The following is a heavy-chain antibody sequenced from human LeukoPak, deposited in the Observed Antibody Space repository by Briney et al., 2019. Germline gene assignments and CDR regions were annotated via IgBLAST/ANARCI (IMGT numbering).Heavy chain of an antibody. J-gene: IGHJ6*02. CDR3: ARDRFYDSSGYPFLYYYHGMDV. Sequence: PGGSLRLSCAASGFTFSSYAMSWVRQAPGKGLEWVAVISYDGSNKYYADSVKGRFTISRDNSKNTLYLQMNSLRAEDTAVYYCARDRFYDSSGYPFLYYYHGMDVWGQGTTVTVSS. V-gene: IGHV3-30-3*01. D-gene: IGHD3-22*01. CDR1: GFTFSSYA. CDR2: ISYDGSNK.